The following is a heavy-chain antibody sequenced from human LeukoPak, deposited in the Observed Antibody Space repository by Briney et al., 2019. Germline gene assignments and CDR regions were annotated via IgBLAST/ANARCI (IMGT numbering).Heavy chain of an antibody. CDR1: GGSISSGGYS. CDR3: ARTSIAARRANAFDI. V-gene: IGHV4-30-2*01. Sequence: SETLSLTCAVSGGSISSGGYSWSWIRQPPGKGLEWIGYIYHSGSTYYNPSLKSRVTISVDRSKNQFSLKLSSVTAADTAVYYCARTSIAARRANAFDIWGQGTMVAVSS. CDR2: IYHSGST. J-gene: IGHJ3*02. D-gene: IGHD6-6*01.